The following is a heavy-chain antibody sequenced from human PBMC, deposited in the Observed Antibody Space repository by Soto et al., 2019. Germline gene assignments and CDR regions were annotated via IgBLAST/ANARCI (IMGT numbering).Heavy chain of an antibody. CDR3: ARDLFVEALGNEDYYYYYMDV. CDR1: GDSVSSNSAA. D-gene: IGHD1-1*01. J-gene: IGHJ6*03. Sequence: KQSQTLSLTCAISGDSVSSNSAAWNWIRQSPSRGLEWLGRTYYRSKWYNDYAVSVKSRITINPDTSKNQFSLQLNSVTPEDTAVYYCARDLFVEALGNEDYYYYYMDVWGKGTTVTVSS. CDR2: TYYRSKWYN. V-gene: IGHV6-1*01.